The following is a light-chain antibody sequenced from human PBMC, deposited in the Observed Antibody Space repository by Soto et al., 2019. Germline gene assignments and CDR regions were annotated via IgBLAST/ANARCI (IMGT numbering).Light chain of an antibody. Sequence: QSVLTQPPSASGTPGQRVTISCSGSSSNIGSNTVNWYQQLPGTAPKLLIYNDNQRPSGVPDRFSGSKSGTSGSLAISGLQSEDEADYYCAAWDDSLNGHVVFGGGTKLTVL. CDR2: NDN. V-gene: IGLV1-44*01. J-gene: IGLJ2*01. CDR3: AAWDDSLNGHVV. CDR1: SSNIGSNT.